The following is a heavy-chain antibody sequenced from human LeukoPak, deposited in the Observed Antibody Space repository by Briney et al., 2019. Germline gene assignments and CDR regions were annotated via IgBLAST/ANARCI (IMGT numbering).Heavy chain of an antibody. V-gene: IGHV3-48*03. Sequence: PGGSLRLSCAASGFTFSSYEMNWVRQAPGKGLEWVSYITNRGSGSTIYYAGSVKGRFTVSRDDAKNSLYLQMNSLRAEDTAVYYCTRGKNGDLGWGQGTLVTVSS. CDR1: GFTFSSYE. CDR3: TRGKNGDLG. CDR2: ITNRGSGSTI. D-gene: IGHD4-17*01. J-gene: IGHJ4*02.